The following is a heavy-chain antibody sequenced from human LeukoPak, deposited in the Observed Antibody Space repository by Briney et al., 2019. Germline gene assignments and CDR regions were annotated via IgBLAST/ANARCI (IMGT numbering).Heavy chain of an antibody. CDR3: ARDTVMVTNYFDY. V-gene: IGHV3-30-3*01. CDR2: ISYDGSNK. Sequence: PGGSLRLSCAASGFTFSSYAMHWVRQAPGKGLEWVAVISYDGSNKYYADSVKGRFTISRDNSKNTLYLQMNSLRAEDTAVYYCARDTVMVTNYFDYWGQGTLVTVSS. J-gene: IGHJ4*02. CDR1: GFTFSSYA. D-gene: IGHD5-18*01.